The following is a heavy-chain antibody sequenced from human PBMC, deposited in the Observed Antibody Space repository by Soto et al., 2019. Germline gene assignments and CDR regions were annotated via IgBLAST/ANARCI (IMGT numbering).Heavy chain of an antibody. J-gene: IGHJ6*01. V-gene: IGHV3-23*01. CDR2: ISGSGGTT. D-gene: IGHD3-3*01. CDR3: AKDSWAIFGVPAGQYYAMQV. CDR1: VCTFENYA. Sequence: VGSLRLSCVSSVCTFENYAMSCVRQSPGKWLEWVSAISGSGGTTYYSDSVKGRFTISRDNSKNTVYLQMNDLRVEDAAEYFCAKDSWAIFGVPAGQYYAMQVLGQRTTVSVSS.